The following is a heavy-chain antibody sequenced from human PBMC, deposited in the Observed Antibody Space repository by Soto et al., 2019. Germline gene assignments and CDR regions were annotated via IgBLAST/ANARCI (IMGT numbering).Heavy chain of an antibody. CDR2: TYYRSKWYN. Sequence: SQTLSLTCAISGDSVSSNSAAWNWIRQSPSRGLEWLGRTYYRSKWYNDYAVSVKGRITINPDTSKNQFSLQLNSVTPEDTAVYYCARGLVAGYSSSWYSLGDAFDIWGQGTMVTVSS. J-gene: IGHJ3*02. V-gene: IGHV6-1*01. CDR3: ARGLVAGYSSSWYSLGDAFDI. D-gene: IGHD6-13*01. CDR1: GDSVSSNSAA.